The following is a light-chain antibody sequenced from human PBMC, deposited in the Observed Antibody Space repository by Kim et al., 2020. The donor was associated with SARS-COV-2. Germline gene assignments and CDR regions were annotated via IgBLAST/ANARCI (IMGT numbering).Light chain of an antibody. CDR1: QSISTY. V-gene: IGKV1-39*01. J-gene: IGKJ2*01. CDR3: QHSYSTLYT. Sequence: DIQMTQSPSSLSASVGDRVTITCRASQSISTYLNWYQQKPGKAPKLLIYAASSLQSGVPSRFSGSGSGTDFTLTISSLQPVDFATYYCQHSYSTLYTFGQGTKLEIK. CDR2: AAS.